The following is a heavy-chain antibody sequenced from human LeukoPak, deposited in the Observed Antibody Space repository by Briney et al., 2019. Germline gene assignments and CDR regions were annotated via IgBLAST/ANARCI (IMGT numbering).Heavy chain of an antibody. J-gene: IGHJ4*02. CDR2: ISAYNGNT. CDR1: GYTFTSYG. V-gene: IGHV1-18*01. Sequence: GASVKVSCKASGYTFTSYGISWVRQAPGQGLEWMGWISAYNGNTNYAQKLQGRVTMTTDTSTSTAYMELRSLRSDDTAVYYCARDVGYCSSTSCVGAYFDYWGQGTLVTVSS. D-gene: IGHD2-2*01. CDR3: ARDVGYCSSTSCVGAYFDY.